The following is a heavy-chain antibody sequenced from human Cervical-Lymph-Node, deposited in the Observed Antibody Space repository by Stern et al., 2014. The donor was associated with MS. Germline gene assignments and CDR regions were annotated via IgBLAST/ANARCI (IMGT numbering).Heavy chain of an antibody. CDR3: ARAYGNYNSYYYGMDV. CDR2: INPKAGGT. CDR1: GYTFIDYY. J-gene: IGHJ6*02. Sequence: QVQLVQSGAEVRKPGASVKVSCKTSGYTFIDYYMHWVRQAPGQGLEWMGRINPKAGGTSYAQDLRGRVTMTTDTSISTAYMELSRLTFDDTAVYFCARAYGNYNSYYYGMDVWGQGTTVTVSS. D-gene: IGHD4-11*01. V-gene: IGHV1-2*06.